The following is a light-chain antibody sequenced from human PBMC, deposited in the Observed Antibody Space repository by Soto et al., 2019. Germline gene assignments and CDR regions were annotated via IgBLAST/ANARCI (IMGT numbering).Light chain of an antibody. J-gene: IGKJ4*01. V-gene: IGKV3-20*01. CDR3: QQYGTSPLT. Sequence: EIVLTQSPRTLSLSRGESATLSCTASQSVRSNSLAWYQQKPGQAPRLLMFGASGRATGTPPRFSGRGSGTDFTLTISRLEPEDFAVYDCQQYGTSPLTFGGGTKVDI. CDR1: QSVRSNS. CDR2: GAS.